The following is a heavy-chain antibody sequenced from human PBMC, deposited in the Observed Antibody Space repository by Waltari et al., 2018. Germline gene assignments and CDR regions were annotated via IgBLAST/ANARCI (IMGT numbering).Heavy chain of an antibody. J-gene: IGHJ4*02. CDR3: AKDAFGNTYLDF. CDR1: GFTFSNFG. D-gene: IGHD2-2*02. Sequence: QVNLVESGGGVVQPGGSLRLSCTTSGFTFSNFGMHGVRQAPGKWWEWVALMWFDGSDKFYAGSVRGRFTISRDNSARTLYLDMDSLRLDDTAMYYCAKDAFGNTYLDFWGQGTLVTVSS. V-gene: IGHV3-30*02. CDR2: MWFDGSDK.